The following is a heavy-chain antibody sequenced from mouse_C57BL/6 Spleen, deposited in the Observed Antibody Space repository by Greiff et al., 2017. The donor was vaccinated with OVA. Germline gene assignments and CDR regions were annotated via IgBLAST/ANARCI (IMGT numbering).Heavy chain of an antibody. Sequence: QVQLQQPGPELVQPGASVKLSCKASGYTFTSYWMHWVKQRPGQGLEWIGNINPSNGGTNYNEKFKSTATLTVDKSSSTAYMQLISLTSKDSAVYYCASGGLLRPLYYAMDYWGQGTSVTVSS. D-gene: IGHD2-3*01. J-gene: IGHJ4*01. CDR3: ASGGLLRPLYYAMDY. CDR1: GYTFTSYW. CDR2: INPSNGGT. V-gene: IGHV1-53*01.